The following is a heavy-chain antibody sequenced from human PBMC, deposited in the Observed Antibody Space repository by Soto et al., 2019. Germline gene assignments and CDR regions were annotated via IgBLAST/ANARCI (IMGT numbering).Heavy chain of an antibody. Sequence: EVQLLESGGGLVQPGGSLRLSCAASGFTFSSYAMSWVRQAPGKGLEWVSAISGSGGSTYYADSVKGRFTISRDNSKNTLYLQMNSLRAEDTAVYYCAKGDFDYGDYSYNWFDPWGQGTLVTVSS. D-gene: IGHD4-17*01. J-gene: IGHJ5*02. V-gene: IGHV3-23*01. CDR3: AKGDFDYGDYSYNWFDP. CDR2: ISGSGGST. CDR1: GFTFSSYA.